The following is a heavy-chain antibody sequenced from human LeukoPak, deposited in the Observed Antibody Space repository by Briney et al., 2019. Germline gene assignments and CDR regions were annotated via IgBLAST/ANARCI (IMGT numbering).Heavy chain of an antibody. D-gene: IGHD1-26*01. V-gene: IGHV4-59*08. Sequence: SETLSLTCTVSGGSISSYYWSWIRQPPGKGLEWIGYIYYSGSTNYNPFLKSRVTISVDTSKNQFSLKLSSVTAADTAVYYCAGATNGYWGQGTLVTVSS. CDR2: IYYSGST. J-gene: IGHJ4*02. CDR3: AGATNGY. CDR1: GGSISSYY.